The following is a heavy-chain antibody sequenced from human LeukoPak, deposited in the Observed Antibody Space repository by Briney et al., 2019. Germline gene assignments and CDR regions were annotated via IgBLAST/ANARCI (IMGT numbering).Heavy chain of an antibody. CDR1: GFTFKNYG. Sequence: GGTLRLSCAASGFTFKNYGMNWVRQAPGKGLEWVSGISPGGETPYYADSVRGRFTISRDNSKNTMYLQMNSLRVEDTAVYYCAQDRAWIEFYFWGQGTLVTVSS. J-gene: IGHJ4*02. V-gene: IGHV3-23*01. CDR2: ISPGGETP. CDR3: AQDRAWIEFYF. D-gene: IGHD5-12*01.